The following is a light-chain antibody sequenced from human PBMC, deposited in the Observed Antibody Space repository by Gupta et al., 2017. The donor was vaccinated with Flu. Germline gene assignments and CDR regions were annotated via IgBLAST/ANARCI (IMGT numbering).Light chain of an antibody. V-gene: IGKV1-9*01. J-gene: IGKJ5*01. CDR3: KQLNSYPPEFT. Sequence: DIQLTQSPSFLSASVGVRVTITCRASQCISSYLAWYQQKPGKAPKLLIYAESTLQSGVPSRCSGSGAGTELNLTISSMQLEDLATYYCKQLNSYPPEFTFGQGTRLEIK. CDR1: QCISSY. CDR2: AES.